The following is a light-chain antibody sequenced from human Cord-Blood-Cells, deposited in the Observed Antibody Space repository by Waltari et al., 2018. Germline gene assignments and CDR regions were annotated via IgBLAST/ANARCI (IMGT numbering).Light chain of an antibody. CDR3: SSYTSSSTYV. V-gene: IGLV2-14*01. CDR1: SSDVGGYNS. CDR2: DVR. J-gene: IGLJ1*01. Sequence: QSALTQPASVSGSPGQSRTIPCTGTSSDVGGYNSVSWYQQHPGKAPKLMIYDVRNRPSGFSNRFSGSKSGNTASLTISGLQAEDEADYYCSSYTSSSTYVFGTGTKVTVL.